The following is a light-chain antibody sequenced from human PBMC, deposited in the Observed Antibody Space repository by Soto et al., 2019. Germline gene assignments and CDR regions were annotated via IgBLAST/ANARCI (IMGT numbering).Light chain of an antibody. V-gene: IGLV2-14*01. J-gene: IGLJ1*01. CDR3: FSHRSGDSHV. CDR2: GVT. CDR1: SSDIGAYNY. Sequence: QSSLTNPASLSGSPGQSITISCTGTSSDIGAYNYVSWYQQYPGKAPKLMIYGVTNRPSGVSNRFSGSKTGNTASLTISGLQAEDEADYYCFSHRSGDSHVFGTGTKVTVL.